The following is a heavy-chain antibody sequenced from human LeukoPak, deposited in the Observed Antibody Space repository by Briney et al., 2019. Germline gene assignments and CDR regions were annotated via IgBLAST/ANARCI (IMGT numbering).Heavy chain of an antibody. D-gene: IGHD2-21*02. V-gene: IGHV1-46*01. CDR3: ARVVVVTASITNYGMDV. CDR2: INPSGGST. J-gene: IGHJ6*02. CDR1: GYTFTSYY. Sequence: ASVKVSCKASGYTFTSYYMHWVRQAPGQGLEWMGIINPSGGSTSHAQKFQGRVTMTRDTSTSTVYMELSSLRSEDTAVYYCARVVVVTASITNYGMDVWGQGTTVTVSS.